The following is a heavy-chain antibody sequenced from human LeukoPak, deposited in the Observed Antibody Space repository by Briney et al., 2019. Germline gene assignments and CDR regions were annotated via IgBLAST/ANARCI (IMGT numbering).Heavy chain of an antibody. V-gene: IGHV2-5*02. J-gene: IGHJ4*02. CDR2: IYWDDNK. CDR1: GFSLSTSGVG. CDR3: AHYGDYRFMYYFDH. Sequence: GPTLVKPTQTLTLTCTFSGFSLSTSGVGVGWIRQPPGKALEWPALIYWDDNKRYSPSLKSRLTITKDTSKNQVVLTMTNMDPVDTATYYCAHYGDYRFMYYFDHWGQGTLVTVSS. D-gene: IGHD4-17*01.